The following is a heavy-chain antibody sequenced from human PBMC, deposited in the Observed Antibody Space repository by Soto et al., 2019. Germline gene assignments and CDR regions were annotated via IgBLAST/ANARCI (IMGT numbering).Heavy chain of an antibody. CDR1: GYTFTGYY. CDR3: ARGGQLWFPAFDY. Sequence: QVQLVQSGTEVKKPGASLKVSCKASGYTFTGYYMHWVRQAPGQGLEWMGWINPNNGGTNYAQKFQDRVTMTRDTSINAVYMELSRLRSDDTAVYYCARGGQLWFPAFDYWGQGTVVTVSS. J-gene: IGHJ4*02. CDR2: INPNNGGT. D-gene: IGHD5-18*01. V-gene: IGHV1-2*02.